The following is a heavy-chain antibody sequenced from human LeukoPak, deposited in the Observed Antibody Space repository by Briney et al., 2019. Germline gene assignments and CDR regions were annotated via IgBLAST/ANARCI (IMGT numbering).Heavy chain of an antibody. CDR3: ANGGDDGSGYYAPRFDY. Sequence: RASVKVSCKASGGTFSSYAISWVRQAPGQGLEWMGGIIPIFGTANYAQKFQGRVTITADESTSTAYMELSSLRSEDTAVYYCANGGDDGSGYYAPRFDYWGQGTLVTVSS. D-gene: IGHD3-22*01. J-gene: IGHJ4*02. CDR1: GGTFSSYA. V-gene: IGHV1-69*13. CDR2: IIPIFGTA.